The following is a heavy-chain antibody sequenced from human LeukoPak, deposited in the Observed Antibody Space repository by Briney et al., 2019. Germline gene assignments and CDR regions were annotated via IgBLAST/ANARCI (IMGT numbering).Heavy chain of an antibody. CDR1: GFTFSSYS. Sequence: GGSLRLSCAASGFTFSSYSMSWVRQAPGKGLEWVSSISSSSSYIYYADSVKGRFTISRDNAKNSLYLQMNSLRAKDTAVYYCARSWLVYYYGMDVWGQGTTVTVSS. D-gene: IGHD5-18*01. CDR3: ARSWLVYYYGMDV. CDR2: ISSSSSYI. V-gene: IGHV3-21*01. J-gene: IGHJ6*02.